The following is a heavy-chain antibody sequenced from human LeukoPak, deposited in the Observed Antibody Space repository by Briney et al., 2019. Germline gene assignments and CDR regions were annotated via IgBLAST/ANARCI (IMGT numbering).Heavy chain of an antibody. D-gene: IGHD2-15*01. V-gene: IGHV4-4*07. CDR1: GGSISSYY. CDR2: IYTSGST. J-gene: IGHJ5*02. Sequence: SETLSLTCTVSGGSISSYYWGWIRQPAGKGLEWIGRIYTSGSTNYNPSLKSRVTMSVDTSKNQFSLKLSSVTAADTAVYYCARDWRPCSGGSCPAWFDPWGQGTLVTVSS. CDR3: ARDWRPCSGGSCPAWFDP.